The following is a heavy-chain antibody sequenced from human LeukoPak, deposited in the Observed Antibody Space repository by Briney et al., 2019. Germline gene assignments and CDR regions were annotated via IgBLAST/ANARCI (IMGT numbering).Heavy chain of an antibody. D-gene: IGHD1-26*01. J-gene: IGHJ4*02. CDR1: GGSISSYY. Sequence: KPSETLSLTCTVSGGSISSYYWSWIRQPPGKGLEWIGYIYHSGSTYYNPSLKSRVTISVDRSKNQFSLKLSSVTAADTAVYYCARGGDYSGSYEQDYWGQGTLVTVSS. V-gene: IGHV4-59*12. CDR2: IYHSGST. CDR3: ARGGDYSGSYEQDY.